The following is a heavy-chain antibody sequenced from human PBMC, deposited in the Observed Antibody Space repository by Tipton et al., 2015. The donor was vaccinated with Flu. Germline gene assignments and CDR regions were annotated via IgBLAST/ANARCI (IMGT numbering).Heavy chain of an antibody. CDR1: GFTFSTYW. Sequence: SLRLSCAASGFTFSTYWMTWVRQAPGKGLEWVANIKQDGSERYCVDSVKGRFTISRDNAKNSLYLQMNSLRAEDTAVYFCARGPPYYDYIGGSYPPNYWGQGTLVTVSP. CDR3: ARGPPYYDYIGGSYPPNY. J-gene: IGHJ4*02. V-gene: IGHV3-7*01. CDR2: IKQDGSER. D-gene: IGHD3-16*02.